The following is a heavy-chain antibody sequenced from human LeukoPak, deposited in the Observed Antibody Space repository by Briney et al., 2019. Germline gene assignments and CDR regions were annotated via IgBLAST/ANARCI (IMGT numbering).Heavy chain of an antibody. CDR2: ISGSGGST. V-gene: IGHV3-23*01. Sequence: GGSLRLSCAASGFTFSSYAMSWVRQAPGKGLEWVSAISGSGGSTYYADSVKGRFTISRDNSKNTLYLQMNSLRAEDTAVYYCARHGATYYDILTGYFYGMDVWGQGTTVTVSS. CDR1: GFTFSSYA. D-gene: IGHD3-9*01. J-gene: IGHJ6*02. CDR3: ARHGATYYDILTGYFYGMDV.